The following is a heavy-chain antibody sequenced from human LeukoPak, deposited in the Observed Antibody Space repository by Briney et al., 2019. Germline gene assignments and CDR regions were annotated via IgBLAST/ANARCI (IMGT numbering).Heavy chain of an antibody. CDR1: GGSISISSDY. D-gene: IGHD1-26*01. Sequence: SETLSLTCTVSGGSISISSDYWGWIRQPPGKGLEWIGEFYDGWSTNYNPSLKSRVTISVDKSNNQFYLKLNSVTAADTAVYYCARHQVGANTFDYWGQGTLVTVSS. J-gene: IGHJ4*02. CDR2: FYDGWST. CDR3: ARHQVGANTFDY. V-gene: IGHV4-39*07.